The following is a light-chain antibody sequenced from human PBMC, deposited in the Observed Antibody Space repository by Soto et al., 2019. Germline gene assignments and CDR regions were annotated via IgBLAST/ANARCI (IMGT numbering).Light chain of an antibody. J-gene: IGKJ4*01. Sequence: AIHMTQSPSSFSASTGDTITITCRASQGISTNLAWYQQKPGKAPNVLIFDASPLQSGVPSRFSGSGSGTDFTLTISCLQSKDFASYYYQQYFSYPLTFGGGTNVEI. V-gene: IGKV1-8*01. CDR1: QGISTN. CDR2: DAS. CDR3: QQYFSYPLT.